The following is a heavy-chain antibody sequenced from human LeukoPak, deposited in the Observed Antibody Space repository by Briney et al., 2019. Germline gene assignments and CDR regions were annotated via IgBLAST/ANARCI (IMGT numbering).Heavy chain of an antibody. Sequence: GGSLRLSCAASGFTFSSYAMSWVRQAPGKGLEWVSAISGSGGSTYCADSVKGRFTISRDNSKNTLYLQMNSLRAEDTAVYYCAKDHYGGNPPTNAFDIWGQGTMVTVSS. V-gene: IGHV3-23*01. CDR2: ISGSGGST. CDR3: AKDHYGGNPPTNAFDI. CDR1: GFTFSSYA. J-gene: IGHJ3*02. D-gene: IGHD4-23*01.